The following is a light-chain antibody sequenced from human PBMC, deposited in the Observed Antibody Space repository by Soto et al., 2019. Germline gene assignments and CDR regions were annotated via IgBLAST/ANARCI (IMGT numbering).Light chain of an antibody. CDR3: CSYAGSSTNV. CDR1: SSDVGSYNL. J-gene: IGLJ1*01. Sequence: QSALTQPASVSGSPGQSITISCTGTSSDVGSYNLVSWYQQHPGKAPKLMIYEGSKRPSGVSNRFSGSKSGNTASLTISGLQAEDEADYYCCSYAGSSTNVFGTGTKLTVL. V-gene: IGLV2-23*01. CDR2: EGS.